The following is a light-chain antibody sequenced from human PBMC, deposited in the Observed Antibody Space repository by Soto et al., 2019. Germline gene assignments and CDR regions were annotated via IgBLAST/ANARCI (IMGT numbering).Light chain of an antibody. CDR1: QGMRNY. CDR2: GAS. CDR3: QKYNSAPFT. V-gene: IGKV1-27*01. J-gene: IGKJ3*01. Sequence: DIQMTQSPSSLSASLGDRVTITCRASQGMRNYLACYQQKPGKVPDLLIYGASTLKSGVPSRFSGSGSGTDFTLTISSLQPEDDATYYCQKYNSAPFTFGPGTKVDIK.